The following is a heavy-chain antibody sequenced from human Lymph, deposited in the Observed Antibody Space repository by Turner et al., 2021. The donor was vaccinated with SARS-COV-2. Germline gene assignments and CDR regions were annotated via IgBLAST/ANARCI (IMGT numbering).Heavy chain of an antibody. D-gene: IGHD3-16*01. CDR3: EREEQIMITFGGVGGGMDV. CDR1: GFPFNIYW. Sequence: EVQLVESGGGLVQPGGSLRLSCAASGFPFNIYWMHWVRQAPGKGLVWVSRINSDGSRTSYADSVKGRFTISRDNAKNTMYLQMNSLRAEDTAVYYCEREEQIMITFGGVGGGMDVWGQGTTVTVSS. V-gene: IGHV3-74*01. CDR2: INSDGSRT. J-gene: IGHJ6*02.